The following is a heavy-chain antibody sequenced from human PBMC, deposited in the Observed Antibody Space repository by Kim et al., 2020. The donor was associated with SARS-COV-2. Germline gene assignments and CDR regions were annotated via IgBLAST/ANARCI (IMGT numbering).Heavy chain of an antibody. Sequence: GESLKISCKGSGYSFTSYWIGWVRQMPGKGLEWMGIIYPGDSESRYSPSFQGQVTISADKSISTAYLQWSSLKASDTAIYYCARVDGVDTAMAGMDVWGQGTMVTVSS. V-gene: IGHV5-51*01. CDR2: IYPGDSES. CDR3: ARVDGVDTAMAGMDV. D-gene: IGHD5-18*01. CDR1: GYSFTSYW. J-gene: IGHJ6*02.